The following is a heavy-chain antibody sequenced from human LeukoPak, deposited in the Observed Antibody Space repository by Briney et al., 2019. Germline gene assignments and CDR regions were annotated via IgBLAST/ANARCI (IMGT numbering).Heavy chain of an antibody. CDR3: AKGYTYDSSAPDY. V-gene: IGHV3-53*01. D-gene: IGHD3-22*01. CDR1: GFAVKSSY. J-gene: IGHJ4*02. Sequence: PGGSLRLSCAASGFAVKSSYMSWVRQAPGKGLEWVSVLYAGGESYYADSVLGRFTISRDNSNNTVFLEMNSLTTEDTAVYYCAKGYTYDSSAPDYWGQGTLVTVSS. CDR2: LYAGGES.